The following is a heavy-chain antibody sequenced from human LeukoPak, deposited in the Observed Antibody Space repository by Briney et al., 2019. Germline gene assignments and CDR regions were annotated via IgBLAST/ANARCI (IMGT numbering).Heavy chain of an antibody. Sequence: SDTLSLTCTVSGGSLSSSSDYWGWNRQPPGKGLEWFGSVYYTGSTYYNPSLKSRVTIFVDTSKHQFSLRLTSVTAADTSVYYCARRSSSGWFFDSWGEGTLATVSS. V-gene: IGHV4-39*01. D-gene: IGHD6-19*01. J-gene: IGHJ4*02. CDR2: VYYTGST. CDR1: GGSLSSSSDY. CDR3: ARRSSSGWFFDS.